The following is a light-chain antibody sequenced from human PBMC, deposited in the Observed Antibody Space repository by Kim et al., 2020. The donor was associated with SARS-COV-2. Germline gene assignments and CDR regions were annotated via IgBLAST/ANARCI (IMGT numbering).Light chain of an antibody. CDR2: NNN. Sequence: GQRVTISCSGSSSNNGSNTVNWYQQVPGTAPKVLIYNNNQRPSGVPDRFSASKSGASASLAISGLQSEDEADYYCASWDDTLSGWVFGGGTQLTVL. J-gene: IGLJ3*02. CDR1: SSNNGSNT. V-gene: IGLV1-44*01. CDR3: ASWDDTLSGWV.